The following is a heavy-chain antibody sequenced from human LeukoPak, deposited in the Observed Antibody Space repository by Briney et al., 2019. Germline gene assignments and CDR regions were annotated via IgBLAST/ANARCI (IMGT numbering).Heavy chain of an antibody. CDR1: GFSFGSYG. Sequence: GRSLRLSCAASGFSFGSYGMHWVRQAPGKGLEWVAFIRYGGSHQFYADSVRGRFTIPRDNPKNTLHLQMNSLRGEGTAVYFCARDSGTWFYLQDWGQGTLVTVSS. CDR2: IRYGGSHQ. D-gene: IGHD2/OR15-2a*01. V-gene: IGHV3-33*01. J-gene: IGHJ1*01. CDR3: ARDSGTWFYLQD.